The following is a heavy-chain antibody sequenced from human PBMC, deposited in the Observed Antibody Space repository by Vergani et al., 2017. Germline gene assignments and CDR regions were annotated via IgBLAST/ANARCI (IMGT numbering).Heavy chain of an antibody. CDR3: ARESRYCSSASCSNLGAAYI. CDR1: GFTFSGYA. V-gene: IGHV3-30*04. CDR2: ISYDGSNK. Sequence: QVQLVESGGGVVQPGRSLRLSCAVSGFTFSGYAMHWVRQAPGKGLEWVAVISYDGSNKYYADSVKGRFTISRDNSKNTLYLQMNSLRPEDTAVYYCARESRYCSSASCSNLGAAYIWGQGTMVTVSS. J-gene: IGHJ3*02. D-gene: IGHD2-2*01.